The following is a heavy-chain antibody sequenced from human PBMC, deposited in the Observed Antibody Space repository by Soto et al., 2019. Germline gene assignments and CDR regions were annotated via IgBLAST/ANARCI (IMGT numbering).Heavy chain of an antibody. D-gene: IGHD3-3*01. CDR1: GFTFFSYG. Sequence: GGSLRLSCAASGFTFFSYGMHWARQAPGKGLEWVAVISYDGSNKYYGDSVKGRFTISRDNSKTTLYLQMNSLRADDTALYYCAKDRAGDIYVAARSGLDYWGQGTLVTVSS. CDR2: ISYDGSNK. CDR3: AKDRAGDIYVAARSGLDY. J-gene: IGHJ4*02. V-gene: IGHV3-30*18.